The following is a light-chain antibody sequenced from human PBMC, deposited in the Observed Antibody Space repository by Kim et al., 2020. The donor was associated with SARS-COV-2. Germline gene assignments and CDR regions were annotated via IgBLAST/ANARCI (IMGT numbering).Light chain of an antibody. Sequence: DIVMTQFPDSLAVSPGERATINCKSSQSVSYCSNNKNYVAWYQQKPGKPPKLLIYWASTRESGVPDRFSGSGSGTDFTPTISSLQAEDVAVYYCQQYYRTPLTFGRGTEVIIK. CDR2: WAS. CDR1: QSVSYCSNNKNY. V-gene: IGKV4-1*01. J-gene: IGKJ4*01. CDR3: QQYYRTPLT.